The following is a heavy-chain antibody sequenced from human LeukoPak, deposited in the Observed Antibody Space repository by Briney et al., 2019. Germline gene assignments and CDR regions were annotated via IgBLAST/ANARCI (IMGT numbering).Heavy chain of an antibody. Sequence: GESLKISCKGSGYSFTSYWIGWVRQMPGKGLEWMGIIYPGDSDTRYSPSFQGQVTISADKSISTAYLQWSSLKASDTAMYYCARHRLISCIAAPDDAFDIWGQGTMVTVSS. J-gene: IGHJ3*02. CDR1: GYSFTSYW. CDR2: IYPGDSDT. V-gene: IGHV5-51*01. CDR3: ARHRLISCIAAPDDAFDI. D-gene: IGHD6-13*01.